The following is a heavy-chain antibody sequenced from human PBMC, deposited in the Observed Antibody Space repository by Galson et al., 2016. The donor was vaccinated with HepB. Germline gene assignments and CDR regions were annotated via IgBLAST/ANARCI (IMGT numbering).Heavy chain of an antibody. V-gene: IGHV3-48*02. CDR3: TRSYGQRLANDAFDI. Sequence: SLRLSCAASGFSFTTYSMNWVRQAPGKGLEWVSYISDSSSHIYYAGSVKARFTISRDSAKNSLYLQMNSLRDEDTAVYYCTRSYGQRLANDAFDIWGQGTLVSVSS. D-gene: IGHD6-19*01. CDR1: GFSFTTYS. CDR2: ISDSSSHI. J-gene: IGHJ3*02.